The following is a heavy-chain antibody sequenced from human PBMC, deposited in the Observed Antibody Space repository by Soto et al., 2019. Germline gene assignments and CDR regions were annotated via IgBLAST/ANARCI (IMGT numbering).Heavy chain of an antibody. J-gene: IGHJ4*02. CDR1: GFTFSSYG. Sequence: QVQLVESGGGVVQPGRSLRLSCAASGFTFSSYGMHWVRQAPGKGLEWEAVISYDGSNKYYADSVKGRFTISRDNXXNTLYLQMNSLRAEDTAVYYCATTVTWIQRWSLDYWGQGTLVTVSS. D-gene: IGHD5-18*01. CDR3: ATTVTWIQRWSLDY. CDR2: ISYDGSNK. V-gene: IGHV3-30*03.